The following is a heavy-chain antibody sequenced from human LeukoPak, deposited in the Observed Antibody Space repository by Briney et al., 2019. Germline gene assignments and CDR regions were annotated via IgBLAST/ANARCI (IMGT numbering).Heavy chain of an antibody. CDR3: AKVGYGSGSYWFDP. D-gene: IGHD3-10*01. J-gene: IGHJ5*02. CDR2: ISGSGGST. Sequence: GGSLRLSCAASGSTFSSYAMSWVRQAPGKGLEWVSAISGSGGSTYYADSVKGRFTISRDNSKNTLYLQMNSLRAEDTAVYYCAKVGYGSGSYWFDPWGQGTLVTVSS. CDR1: GSTFSSYA. V-gene: IGHV3-23*01.